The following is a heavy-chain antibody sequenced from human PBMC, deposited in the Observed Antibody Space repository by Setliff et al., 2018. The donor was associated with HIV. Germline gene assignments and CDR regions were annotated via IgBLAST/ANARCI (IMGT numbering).Heavy chain of an antibody. Sequence: SETLSLSCAVYGGSLSGFYWTFIRQSPGKGLEWIGEVTHSGSTTYDPSLKSRITISVDTSKNQFSLKLSSVTAADTAVYYCARGRDDYNYDPFDIWGQGTMVTVS. V-gene: IGHV4-34*01. D-gene: IGHD4-4*01. CDR3: ARGRDDYNYDPFDI. J-gene: IGHJ3*02. CDR1: GGSLSGFY. CDR2: VTHSGST.